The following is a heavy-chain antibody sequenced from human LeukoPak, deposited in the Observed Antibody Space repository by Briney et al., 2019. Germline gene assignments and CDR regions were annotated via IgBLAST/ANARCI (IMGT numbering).Heavy chain of an antibody. V-gene: IGHV1-2*02. J-gene: IGHJ4*02. CDR2: INPNSGGT. Sequence: GASVKVSCKASGYTFTGYYMHWVRQAPGQGLEWMGWINPNSGGTNYAQKFQGRVTMTRDTSISTAYMELSRLRSDDTAVYYCARVNEYDSSGYEYFDYWGQGTWSPSPQ. D-gene: IGHD3-22*01. CDR3: ARVNEYDSSGYEYFDY. CDR1: GYTFTGYY.